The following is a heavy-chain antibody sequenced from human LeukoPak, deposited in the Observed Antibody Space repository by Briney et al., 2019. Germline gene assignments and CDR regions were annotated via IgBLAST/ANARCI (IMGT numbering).Heavy chain of an antibody. CDR1: GFTFSSYA. CDR3: AKTYYDFWSGYPKYNWFDP. CDR2: ISVSGGST. Sequence: PGGSLRLSCAASGFTFSSYAMSWVRLPPGKGLEWVSAISVSGGSTYYGDSVKGRFTISRDNSKNTLYLQMNSLRAEDTAVYYCAKTYYDFWSGYPKYNWFDPWGQGTLVTVSS. J-gene: IGHJ5*02. D-gene: IGHD3-3*01. V-gene: IGHV3-23*01.